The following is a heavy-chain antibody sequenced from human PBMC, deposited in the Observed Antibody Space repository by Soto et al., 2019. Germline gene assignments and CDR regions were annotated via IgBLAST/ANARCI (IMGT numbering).Heavy chain of an antibody. Sequence: QVQLVQSGAEVMKPGSSVKVSCKASGGSFSNYGINWVRQSPGPGLEWMGPIIPVVGKANYARKLQGRVTITADESTSTDYMELSSLTAEDTAVYYCAREDRVHTPVLDYWGQGTLVTVSS. J-gene: IGHJ4*02. D-gene: IGHD2-2*01. CDR1: GGSFSNYG. V-gene: IGHV1-69*01. CDR2: IIPVVGKA. CDR3: AREDRVHTPVLDY.